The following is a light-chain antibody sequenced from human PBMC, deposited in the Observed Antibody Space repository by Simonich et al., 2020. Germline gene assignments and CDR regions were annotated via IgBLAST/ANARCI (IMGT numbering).Light chain of an antibody. Sequence: QSALTQPASVSGSPGQSITISCPGTSSDVGGYNYVSWYQQHQGKAPKLIIFDVSNRPSGVSKRFSGSKSGNTASLTISGLQAEDEADYYCSSYTSSSTYVFGTGTKVTVL. CDR3: SSYTSSSTYV. CDR2: DVS. CDR1: SSDVGGYNY. V-gene: IGLV2-14*03. J-gene: IGLJ1*01.